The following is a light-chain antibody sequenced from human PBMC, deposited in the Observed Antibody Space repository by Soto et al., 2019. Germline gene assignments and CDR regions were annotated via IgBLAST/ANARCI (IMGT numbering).Light chain of an antibody. J-gene: IGKJ5*01. CDR2: LAS. CDR3: QLYGISPQ. V-gene: IGKV3-20*01. Sequence: EIVLTQSPATLSSFPGDRVTLSCRASQAVNTRLAWYQHKPGQAPRLLIYLASNRAAGVPARFSGSGSGTDFTLTINRLEPEDFAVYYCQLYGISPQFGQGTRLEIK. CDR1: QAVNTR.